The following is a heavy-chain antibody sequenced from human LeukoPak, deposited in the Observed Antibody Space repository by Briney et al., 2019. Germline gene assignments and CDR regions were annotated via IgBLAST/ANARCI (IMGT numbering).Heavy chain of an antibody. CDR3: ARARGLGYGDDVRWFDP. Sequence: GSLRLSCAASGFTLTTYTINWVRQAPGKGLEWVSSISSRSTYIFYADSVKGRFTISRDNAKNTLYLQMNSLRAEDTAVYYCARARGLGYGDDVRWFDPWGQGTLVTVSS. CDR2: ISSRSTYI. D-gene: IGHD4-17*01. V-gene: IGHV3-21*01. CDR1: GFTLTTYT. J-gene: IGHJ5*02.